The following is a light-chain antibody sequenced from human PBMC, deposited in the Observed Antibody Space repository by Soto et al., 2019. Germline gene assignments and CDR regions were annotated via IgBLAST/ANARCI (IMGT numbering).Light chain of an antibody. CDR2: GAS. CDR3: QQRIT. CDR1: QSVSSSY. J-gene: IGKJ5*01. V-gene: IGKV3D-20*02. Sequence: IVFTQSPGTLSLSPGERATLSCRASQSVSSSYLAWYQRKPGQAPRLLIYGASSRATGIPDRFSASGSGTDFTLTISSLEPEDFAVYYCQQRITFGQGTRLEIK.